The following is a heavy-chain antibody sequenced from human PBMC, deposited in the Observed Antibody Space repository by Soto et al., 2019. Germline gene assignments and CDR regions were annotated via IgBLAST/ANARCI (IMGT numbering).Heavy chain of an antibody. D-gene: IGHD3-3*01. J-gene: IGHJ4*02. CDR3: AHRVLRTVFGLVTTTAIYFDF. CDR1: GFSLTTSGVG. Sequence: QITLNESGPTQVKPRQTLTLTCTFSGFSLTTSGVGVGWIRQSPGKAPEWLALIYWDDDKRYSPSLKNRLTITKDTSKNQVVLTMADLDPADTVTYYCAHRVLRTVFGLVTTTAIYFDFWGQGTPVAVSS. V-gene: IGHV2-5*02. CDR2: IYWDDDK.